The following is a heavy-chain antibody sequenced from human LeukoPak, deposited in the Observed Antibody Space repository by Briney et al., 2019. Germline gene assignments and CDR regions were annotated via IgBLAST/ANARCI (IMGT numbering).Heavy chain of an antibody. CDR2: IYDSGST. CDR3: ARTVGANWDLFDY. Sequence: SETLSLTCTVSGGSFSSYYWSWFRQPPGKGLEWIGYIYDSGSTNYNPSLKSRVTISVDTSKNRFTLRLRSVTAADTAVYYCARTVGANWDLFDYWGQGTLVTGSS. V-gene: IGHV4-59*01. J-gene: IGHJ4*02. D-gene: IGHD7-27*01. CDR1: GGSFSSYY.